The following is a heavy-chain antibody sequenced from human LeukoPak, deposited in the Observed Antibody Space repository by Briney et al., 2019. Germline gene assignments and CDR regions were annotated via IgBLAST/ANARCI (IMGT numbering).Heavy chain of an antibody. Sequence: SGPTLVNPTETLTLTCTFSGFSLSTSGVGVGWIRQPPGKALEWLALIYWDADKRYSPSLKSRLTITKDTSKNQVVLTMTNMDPVDTATYYCAHAHRDDYDSSGYHSDWGQGTLVTVSS. CDR2: IYWDADK. J-gene: IGHJ4*02. D-gene: IGHD3-22*01. CDR3: AHAHRDDYDSSGYHSD. V-gene: IGHV2-5*02. CDR1: GFSLSTSGVG.